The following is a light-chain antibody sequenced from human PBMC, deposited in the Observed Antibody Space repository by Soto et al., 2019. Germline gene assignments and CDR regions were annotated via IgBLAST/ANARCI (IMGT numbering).Light chain of an antibody. CDR2: YAS. Sequence: EIVLTQSPATLSLSPGERATLSCRASQSIGNCLAWYQQKPGQAPRLLIYYASNRATVIPARFSGSASGTDFTRTISSLEPEDFAVYYCQQRTNWLITFGQGTRLEIK. J-gene: IGKJ5*01. CDR1: QSIGNC. V-gene: IGKV3-11*01. CDR3: QQRTNWLIT.